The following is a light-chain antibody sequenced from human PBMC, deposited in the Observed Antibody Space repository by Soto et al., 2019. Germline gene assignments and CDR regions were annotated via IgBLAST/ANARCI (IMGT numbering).Light chain of an antibody. CDR1: QSVSSN. J-gene: IGKJ2*01. V-gene: IGKV3-15*01. CDR2: GAS. Sequence: EIVMTQSPATLSVSPGERATLSCRASQSVSSNLAWYQQKPGQAPRLLLYGASTRATGIPARFSGSGSGTEFTLTICSLQSEDIAVYYCQQYNNWPSYTFGQGTKLEIK. CDR3: QQYNNWPSYT.